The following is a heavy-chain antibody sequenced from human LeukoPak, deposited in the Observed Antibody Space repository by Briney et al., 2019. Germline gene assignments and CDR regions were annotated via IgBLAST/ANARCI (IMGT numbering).Heavy chain of an antibody. V-gene: IGHV1-18*01. CDR3: AREGGSGSYVYDY. CDR2: ISAHNGNT. CDR1: GYIFISYA. D-gene: IGHD1-26*01. J-gene: IGHJ4*02. Sequence: ASLKLSCTASGYIFISYAISWVRQAPGQGLEWIGWISAHNGNTNSAHTLQGRVTITTDTSTTTPYMKLNSLTSDDTAVYYCAREGGSGSYVYDYWGQGTLITVSS.